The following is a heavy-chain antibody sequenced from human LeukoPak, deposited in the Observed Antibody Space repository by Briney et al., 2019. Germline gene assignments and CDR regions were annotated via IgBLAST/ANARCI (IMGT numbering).Heavy chain of an antibody. CDR2: IYSGAGT. CDR3: ARDRSDGYGFDY. J-gene: IGHJ4*02. D-gene: IGHD5-24*01. V-gene: IGHV3-53*01. CDR1: GFTFSSYA. Sequence: GGSLRLSCSASGFTFSSYAMSWVRQAPGKGLEWVSIIYSGAGTYYADSVKGRFTISRDNSKNTLYLQMNSLRVEDTAVYYCARDRSDGYGFDYWGQGTLVTVSS.